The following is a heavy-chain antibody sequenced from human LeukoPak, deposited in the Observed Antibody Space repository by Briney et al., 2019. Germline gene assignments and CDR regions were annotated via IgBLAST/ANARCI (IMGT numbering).Heavy chain of an antibody. D-gene: IGHD5-18*01. CDR1: GFTFSTYY. Sequence: GGSLRLSCAASGFTFSTYYMSWVRQAPGTGLEWVANIKQDGSEKYYVDSVKGRFTISRDNAKNSLYLQMNSLRAEDTALYYCARDRGWILDYWGQGTLVTVSS. J-gene: IGHJ4*02. V-gene: IGHV3-7*01. CDR2: IKQDGSEK. CDR3: ARDRGWILDY.